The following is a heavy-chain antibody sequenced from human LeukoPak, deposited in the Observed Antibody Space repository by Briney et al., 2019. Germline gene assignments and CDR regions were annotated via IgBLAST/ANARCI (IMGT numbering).Heavy chain of an antibody. V-gene: IGHV4-59*11. CDR1: GGSLSGLY. CDR2: IYYTGTT. CDR3: ARFSWGCSTASCYLTN. J-gene: IGHJ4*02. D-gene: IGHD2-2*01. Sequence: SETLSLTCTVGGGSLSGLYWGWIRQPPGKGLELVGHIYYTGTTFYNPSLNSRVTITLDTSRNQFSLRLTSVIAADTAVYYCARFSWGCSTASCYLTNWGQGTLVTVSS.